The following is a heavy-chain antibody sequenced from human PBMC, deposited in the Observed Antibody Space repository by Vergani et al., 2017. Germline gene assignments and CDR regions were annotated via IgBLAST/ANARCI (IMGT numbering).Heavy chain of an antibody. J-gene: IGHJ6*02. CDR3: AKANPRNSGYDYLYYYHARDV. CDR1: GFTFNHYA. D-gene: IGHD5-12*01. V-gene: IGHV3-23*01. Sequence: EVQLLESGGDLVQPGGSLRLSCAASGFTFNHYAMNWVRQAPGKGLEWVSGISGSGGSTYYAGSVKGRFTISRDSSKNTLYLQMTSLSAGDPAVYYCAKANPRNSGYDYLYYYHARDVWGQGTTVTVSS. CDR2: ISGSGGST.